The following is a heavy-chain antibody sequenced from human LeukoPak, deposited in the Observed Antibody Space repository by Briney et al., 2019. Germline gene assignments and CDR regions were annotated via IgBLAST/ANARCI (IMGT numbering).Heavy chain of an antibody. CDR3: ARHGQYYDFWSGYYWFDP. CDR1: GYIFTSYW. J-gene: IGHJ5*02. Sequence: GXSLQISCEGSGYIFTSYWIGWGRQVPGKGVEWMGIIYPGDSDTRDSPSFQGQVTISAGKSISTAYLQWSSLKASDTAMYYCARHGQYYDFWSGYYWFDPWGQGTLVTVSS. D-gene: IGHD3-3*01. V-gene: IGHV5-51*01. CDR2: IYPGDSDT.